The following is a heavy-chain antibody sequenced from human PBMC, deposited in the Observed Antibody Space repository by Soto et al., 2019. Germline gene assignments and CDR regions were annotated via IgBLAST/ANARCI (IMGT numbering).Heavy chain of an antibody. J-gene: IGHJ6*02. V-gene: IGHV1-46*01. CDR3: ARVRIVGATLYYYYGMDV. D-gene: IGHD1-26*01. CDR2: INPSGGST. Sequence: ASVKVSCKASGYTFTSYYMHWVRQAPGQGLEWMGIINPSGGSTSYAQKFQGRVTMTRDTSTSTVYMELSSLRSEDTAVYYCARVRIVGATLYYYYGMDVWGQGTTVTVSS. CDR1: GYTFTSYY.